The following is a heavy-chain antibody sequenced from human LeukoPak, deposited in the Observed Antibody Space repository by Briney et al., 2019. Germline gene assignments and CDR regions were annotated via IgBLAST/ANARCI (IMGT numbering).Heavy chain of an antibody. V-gene: IGHV4-38-2*02. CDR1: GYSISSGYY. Sequence: SETLSLTCTVSGYSISSGYYWGWIRQPPGKGLEWIGSIYHSGSTYYNPSLKSRVTISVDTSKNQFSLKLSSVTAADTAVYYCARELGMGDVWGKGTTVTVSS. J-gene: IGHJ6*04. CDR3: ARELGMGDV. CDR2: IYHSGST.